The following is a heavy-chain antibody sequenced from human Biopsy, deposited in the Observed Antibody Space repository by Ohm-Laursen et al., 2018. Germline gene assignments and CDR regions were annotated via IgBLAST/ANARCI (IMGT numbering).Heavy chain of an antibody. V-gene: IGHV4-34*01. Sequence: DTLSLTCVVYGESFNGYYWSWIRQTPGEGLEWIGEINHSGRTNYNPSLKSRVTISVDTSKNQFSLKVRSVTAADTAVYYCVRGVDYYDPYHYYALDVWGQGTTVTVSS. J-gene: IGHJ6*02. CDR2: INHSGRT. CDR1: GESFNGYY. D-gene: IGHD3-22*01. CDR3: VRGVDYYDPYHYYALDV.